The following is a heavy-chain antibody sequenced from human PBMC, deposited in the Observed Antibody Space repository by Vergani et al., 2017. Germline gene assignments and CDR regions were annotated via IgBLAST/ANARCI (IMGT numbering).Heavy chain of an antibody. J-gene: IGHJ6*03. CDR1: GGSLSSYY. Sequence: QVQLQESGPGLVKPSETLYLTCTVSGGSLSSYYWSWIRQPPGKGLEWIGYIYYSGSTNYNPSLKSRVTISVDTSKNQFSLKLSSVTAADTSVYYCARDNYDILTGYYTDYYYYYMDVWGKGTTVTVSS. CDR3: ARDNYDILTGYYTDYYYYYMDV. V-gene: IGHV4-59*01. CDR2: IYYSGST. D-gene: IGHD3-9*01.